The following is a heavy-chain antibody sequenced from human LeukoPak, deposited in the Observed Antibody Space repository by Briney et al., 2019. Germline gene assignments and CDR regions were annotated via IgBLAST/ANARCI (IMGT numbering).Heavy chain of an antibody. J-gene: IGHJ4*02. D-gene: IGHD3-10*01. V-gene: IGHV3-30*18. CDR1: GFTFSSYG. CDR3: AKEGYYGSGSFPDY. CDR2: ISYDGNNQ. Sequence: GGSLRLSCAASGFTFSSYGMHWVRQAPGRGLEWVAVISYDGNNQYYADSVKGRFDISRDNSKNTMYLQMNSLRVEDTAVYHCAKEGYYGSGSFPDYWGQGTLVTVSS.